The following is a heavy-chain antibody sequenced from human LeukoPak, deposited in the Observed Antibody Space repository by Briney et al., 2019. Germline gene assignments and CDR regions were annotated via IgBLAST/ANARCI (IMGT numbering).Heavy chain of an antibody. V-gene: IGHV3-23*01. D-gene: IGHD3-22*01. J-gene: IGHJ4*02. CDR3: AKGRYDSSGFNWAA. CDR1: GFTFSSYA. Sequence: GGSLRLSCVASGFTFSSYAMTWFRQAQGKGLEWVSSFSGGDGSPYHPDSVKGRFTISRDNSKNTLYLQMNSLRAEDTAVYYCAKGRYDSSGFNWAAWGQGTLVTVSS. CDR2: FSGGDGSP.